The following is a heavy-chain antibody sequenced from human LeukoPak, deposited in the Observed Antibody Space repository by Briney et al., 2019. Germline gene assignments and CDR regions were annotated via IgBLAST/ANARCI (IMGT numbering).Heavy chain of an antibody. V-gene: IGHV4-30-4*08. CDR1: GGSISSGDYY. J-gene: IGHJ4*02. D-gene: IGHD2-15*01. CDR2: IYYSGST. Sequence: KTSGTLSLTCTVSGGSISSGDYYWSWIRQPPGKGLEWIGYIYYSGSTYYNPSLKSRVTISVDTSKNQFSLKLSSVTAADTAVYYCARVGYCSGGSCYDYWGQGTLVTVSS. CDR3: ARVGYCSGGSCYDY.